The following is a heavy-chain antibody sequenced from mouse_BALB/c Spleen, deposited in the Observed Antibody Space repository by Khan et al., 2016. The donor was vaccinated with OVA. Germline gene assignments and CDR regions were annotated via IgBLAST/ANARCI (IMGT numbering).Heavy chain of an antibody. V-gene: IGHV1-5*01. CDR3: TRGGYSSFAY. CDR2: IYPGNSDT. CDR1: GYSFTSYL. D-gene: IGHD1-3*01. J-gene: IGHJ3*01. Sequence: VQLKESGTVLARPGASVKMSCKASGYSFTSYLIHWVKQRPGQDLEWIGDIYPGNSDTNYNQKFKDKAKLNAGTSASTAYMELSSLTNEYSAVYYCTRGGYSSFAYWGQGTLVTVSA.